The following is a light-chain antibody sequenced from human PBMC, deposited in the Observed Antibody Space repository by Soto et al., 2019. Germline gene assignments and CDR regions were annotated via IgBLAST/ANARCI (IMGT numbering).Light chain of an antibody. J-gene: IGKJ4*01. CDR3: QQSHSIPPT. CDR1: QSISSY. V-gene: IGKV1-39*01. CDR2: AAS. Sequence: DIQMTQSPSSLSASVGDRVTITCLTSQSISSYLNWYQQKPGKAPKLLIYAASSLQSGVPSRFSGSGSGTDLTLTISSLQPEDFAIYYCQQSHSIPPTFGGGTKVEIK.